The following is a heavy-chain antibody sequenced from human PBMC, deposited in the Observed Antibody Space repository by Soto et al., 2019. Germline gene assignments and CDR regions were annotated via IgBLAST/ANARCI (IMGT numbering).Heavy chain of an antibody. CDR1: GFTFSSYA. J-gene: IGHJ6*03. V-gene: IGHV3-23*01. CDR3: AKNGCSYPACYPYSHYVDV. D-gene: IGHD2-15*01. Sequence: GGSLRLSCAASGFTFSSYAMSWVRQAPGKGLEWVSSLTVTGDSAFYSDSVKGRFTISRDISKSTLYLQMNSLRAEDTAVYYCAKNGCSYPACYPYSHYVDVWGRGTTVTVSS. CDR2: LTVTGDSA.